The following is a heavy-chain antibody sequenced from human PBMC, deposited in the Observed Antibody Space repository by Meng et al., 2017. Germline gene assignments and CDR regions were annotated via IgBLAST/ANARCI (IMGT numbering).Heavy chain of an antibody. CDR1: GFSLSTSGM. V-gene: IGHV4-38-2*02. CDR2: IYHSGST. Sequence: SGPTLVKPTQNLTLTCTFSGFSLSTSGMCVSWIRQPPGKGLEWIGSIYHSGSTYYNPSLKSRVTISVDTSKNQFSLKLSSVTAADTAVYYCAREEGRGVRGVIITWGQGTLVTVSS. CDR3: AREEGRGVRGVIIT. D-gene: IGHD3-10*01. J-gene: IGHJ4*02.